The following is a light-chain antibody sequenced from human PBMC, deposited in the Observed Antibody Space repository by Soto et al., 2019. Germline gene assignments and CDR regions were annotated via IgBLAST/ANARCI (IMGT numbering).Light chain of an antibody. CDR1: QDIRNY. CDR3: HQYVNCPCT. Sequence: DIQMTQSPSSLSSSVGDRITITCRASQDIRNYLAGFQQKPGKAPKSLIYAASTLQPGVPSKISGTRSRTDFTLTICSLQLTDFASYYSHQYVNCPCTFDQGITVEIK. J-gene: IGKJ1*01. V-gene: IGKV1-16*02. CDR2: AAS.